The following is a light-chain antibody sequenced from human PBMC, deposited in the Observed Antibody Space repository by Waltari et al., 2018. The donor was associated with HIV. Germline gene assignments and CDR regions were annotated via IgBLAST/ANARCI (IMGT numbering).Light chain of an antibody. V-gene: IGLV2-11*01. CDR3: CSYAGSYTYV. CDR1: SSDVGGYNY. J-gene: IGLJ1*01. Sequence: QSALTQPRSVSGSPGQSVTISCTGTSSDVGGYNYVSWYQQHPRKAPKLMTYDVSKRPSGVPYRCSGSNSGNTASLTISGLQAEDEADYYCCSYAGSYTYVFGTGTKVTVL. CDR2: DVS.